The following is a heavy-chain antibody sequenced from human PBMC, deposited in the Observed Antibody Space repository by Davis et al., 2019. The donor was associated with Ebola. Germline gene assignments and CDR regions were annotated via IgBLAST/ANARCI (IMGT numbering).Heavy chain of an antibody. Sequence: MPSETLSLTCTVSGGSISSYYWSWIRQPPGKGLEWIGYIYYSGSTNYNPSLKSRVTISVDTSKNQFSLKLSSVTAADTAVYYCARGGDGPFDYWGQGTLVTVSS. CDR2: IYYSGST. CDR3: ARGGDGPFDY. V-gene: IGHV4-59*12. D-gene: IGHD3-10*01. CDR1: GGSISSYY. J-gene: IGHJ4*02.